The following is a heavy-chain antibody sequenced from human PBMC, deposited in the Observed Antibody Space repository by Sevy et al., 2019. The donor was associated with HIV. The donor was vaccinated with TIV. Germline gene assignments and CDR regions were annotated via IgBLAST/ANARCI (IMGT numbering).Heavy chain of an antibody. V-gene: IGHV4-39*02. D-gene: IGHD1-20*01. J-gene: IGHJ4*02. CDR1: GGSISSNSYY. CDR3: ARRGIAGSTDYFDY. Sequence: SETLSLTCFVSGGSISSNSYYWGWIRQPPGRELEWIGTIHYGGSTYYNPSLESRVTLSVDTSKNHFSLKLSFLTAADEALYYCARRGIAGSTDYFDYWGQGTLVTVSS. CDR2: IHYGGST.